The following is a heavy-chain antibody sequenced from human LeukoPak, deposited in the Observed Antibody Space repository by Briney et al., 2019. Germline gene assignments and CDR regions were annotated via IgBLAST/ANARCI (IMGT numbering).Heavy chain of an antibody. D-gene: IGHD3-10*01. V-gene: IGHV4-34*01. CDR2: INHSGST. CDR3: ARSSLLTMVRGVSRSGYMDV. Sequence: PSETLSLTCAVYGGSFSGYYWSWIRQPPGKGLEWIGEINHSGSTNYNPSLKSRVTISVDTSKNQFSLKLSSVTAADTAVYYCARSSLLTMVRGVSRSGYMDVWGKGTTVTVSS. CDR1: GGSFSGYY. J-gene: IGHJ6*03.